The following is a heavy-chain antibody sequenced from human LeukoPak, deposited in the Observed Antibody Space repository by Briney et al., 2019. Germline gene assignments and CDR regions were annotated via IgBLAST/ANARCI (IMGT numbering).Heavy chain of an antibody. CDR1: GDTFSSYA. V-gene: IGHV1-69*04. D-gene: IGHD5-18*01. CDR3: ARDQPRGYSYGFSDY. Sequence: SVKVSCKASGDTFSSYAISWVRQAPGQGLEWMGRIIPILGIANYAQKFQGRVTITADKSTSTAYMELSSLRSEDTAVYYCARDQPRGYSYGFSDYWGQGTLVTVSS. CDR2: IIPILGIA. J-gene: IGHJ4*02.